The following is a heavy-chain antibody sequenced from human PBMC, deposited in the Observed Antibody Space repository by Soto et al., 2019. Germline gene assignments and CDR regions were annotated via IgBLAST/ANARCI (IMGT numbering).Heavy chain of an antibody. CDR3: ARSNGGWYLYYYYYYMDV. CDR1: GYTFTRYD. CDR2: MNPNSGNT. V-gene: IGHV1-8*01. D-gene: IGHD6-19*01. Sequence: ASMKGSCKSSGYTFTRYDINWVRQATGQGPEWMGWMNPNSGNTGYAQKFQGRVTMTRNTSISTAYMELSSLRSEDTAVYYCARSNGGWYLYYYYYYMDVWGKGTTVTVSS. J-gene: IGHJ6*03.